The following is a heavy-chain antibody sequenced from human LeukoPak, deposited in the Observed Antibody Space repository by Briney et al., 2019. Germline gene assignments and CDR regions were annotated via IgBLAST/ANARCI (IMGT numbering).Heavy chain of an antibody. CDR3: AREIAAAGTLSAFDI. Sequence: GGSLRLSCAASGYTFSSYWMSWVRQAPGKGLEWVANIKQDGSEKYYVDSVKGRFTISRDNAKNSLYLQMNSLRAEDTAVYYCAREIAAAGTLSAFDIWGQGTMVTVSS. D-gene: IGHD6-13*01. CDR1: GYTFSSYW. V-gene: IGHV3-7*01. J-gene: IGHJ3*02. CDR2: IKQDGSEK.